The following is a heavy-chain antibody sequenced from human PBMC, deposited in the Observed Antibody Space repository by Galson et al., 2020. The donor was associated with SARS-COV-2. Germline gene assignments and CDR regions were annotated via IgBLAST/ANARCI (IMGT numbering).Heavy chain of an antibody. Sequence: SETLSLTCTVSGGSISSSSYYWGWIRQPPGKGLEWIGSIYYSGSTYYNPSLKSRVTISVDTSKNQFSLKLSSVTAADTAVYYCARVWEVGVTIFGLVHPPVDYFDYWGQGTLVTVSS. CDR3: ARVWEVGVTIFGLVHPPVDYFDY. CDR1: GGSISSSSYY. J-gene: IGHJ4*02. V-gene: IGHV4-39*07. CDR2: IYYSGST. D-gene: IGHD3-3*01.